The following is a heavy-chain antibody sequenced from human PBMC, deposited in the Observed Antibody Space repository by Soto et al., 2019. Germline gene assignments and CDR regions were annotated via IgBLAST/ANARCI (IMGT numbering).Heavy chain of an antibody. CDR2: IYYSGST. CDR3: SRRPFGTGQLILDYYYYYMDV. J-gene: IGHJ6*03. Sequence: QLLESRPGLVKPSETLSLTCTVSGGSTSSSSYSWGWIRQPPGKRLEWIGSIYYSGSTYYNPSHKSRVTISVDTSNNHFTLQLRDRTAADTAVYYCSRRPFGTGQLILDYYYYYMDVWGKGTTVTVSS. CDR1: GGSTSSSSYS. D-gene: IGHD2-2*01. V-gene: IGHV4-39*02.